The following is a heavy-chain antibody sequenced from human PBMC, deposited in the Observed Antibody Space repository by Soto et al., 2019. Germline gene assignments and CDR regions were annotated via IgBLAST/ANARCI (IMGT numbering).Heavy chain of an antibody. CDR3: ARDNGYYDF. J-gene: IGHJ4*02. Sequence: ASVKVSCKTSGYTFTSYGITWVRQAPGQXLXWXGXIXTXXXNXXXXERVQGRVTVTLDKSARTAFMEMWGLTSDDTAVYFCARDNGYYDFWGQGTLVTVSS. V-gene: IGHV1-18*01. D-gene: IGHD2-8*01. CDR2: IXTXXXNX. CDR1: GYTFTSYG.